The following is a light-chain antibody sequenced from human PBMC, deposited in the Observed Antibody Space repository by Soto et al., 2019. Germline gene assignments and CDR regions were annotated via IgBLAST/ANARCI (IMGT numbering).Light chain of an antibody. Sequence: QSALTQPASVSGSPGQSITISCTGTSSDVGAYNFVSWYQHHPGKVPKLIIFEVTNRPSGVSNRFSGSKSGNTASLTISGLQAEDEADYYFGSYISTSTLYVFGTGTKLTVL. CDR1: SSDVGAYNF. CDR2: EVT. CDR3: GSYISTSTLYV. J-gene: IGLJ1*01. V-gene: IGLV2-14*01.